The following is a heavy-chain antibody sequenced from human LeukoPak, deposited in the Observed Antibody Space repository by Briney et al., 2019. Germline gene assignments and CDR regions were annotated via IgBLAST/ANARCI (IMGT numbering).Heavy chain of an antibody. CDR1: GFTFSSYE. CDR2: ISSSGSTI. D-gene: IGHD3-22*01. Sequence: GGSLRLSCAASGFTFSSYEMNWVRQAPGKGLEWVSYISSSGSTIYYADSVKGRLTISRDNAKNSLYLQMNSLRAEDTAVYYCARDYDSSGYSHWGQGTLVTVSS. V-gene: IGHV3-48*03. J-gene: IGHJ4*02. CDR3: ARDYDSSGYSH.